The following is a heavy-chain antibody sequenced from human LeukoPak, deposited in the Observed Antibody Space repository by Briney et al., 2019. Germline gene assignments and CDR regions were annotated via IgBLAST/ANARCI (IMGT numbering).Heavy chain of an antibody. V-gene: IGHV3-23*01. D-gene: IGHD2-2*01. J-gene: IGHJ6*03. Sequence: GGSLRLSCAASGFTFSSYGMSWVRQAPGKGLEWVSAISGSGGSTYYADSVKGRFTISRDNSKNTLYLQMNSLRAEDTAVYYCAKGYCSSTSCYGGAYYYYYMDVWGKGTTVTVSS. CDR2: ISGSGGST. CDR3: AKGYCSSTSCYGGAYYYYYMDV. CDR1: GFTFSSYG.